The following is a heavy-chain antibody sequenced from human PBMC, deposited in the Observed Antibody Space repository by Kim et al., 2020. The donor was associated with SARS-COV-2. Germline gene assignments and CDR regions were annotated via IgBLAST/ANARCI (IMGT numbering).Heavy chain of an antibody. CDR2: ISSSSSYI. D-gene: IGHD6-25*01. CDR1: GFTFSSYT. Sequence: GGSLRLFCAASGFTFSSYTMNWVRQAPGTGLEWVSSISSSSSYIYYADSVKGRFTISRDNAKNPLYLQVNSLRAEDTAVYDCARVSGPWGQGTLVTVSS. J-gene: IGHJ5*02. CDR3: ARVSGP. V-gene: IGHV3-21*01.